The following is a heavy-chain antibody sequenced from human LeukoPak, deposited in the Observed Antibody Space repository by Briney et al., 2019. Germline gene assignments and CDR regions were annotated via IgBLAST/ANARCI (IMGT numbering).Heavy chain of an antibody. V-gene: IGHV3-48*03. Sequence: PGGSLRLSCAASGFTFSSYEMNWVRQAPGKGLEWVSYISSSGSTIYYADSVKGRFTISRDNAKNSLYLQMNSLRAEDTAVYYCARVSDRYYYYMDVWGKGTTVTISS. CDR1: GFTFSSYE. J-gene: IGHJ6*03. D-gene: IGHD3-10*01. CDR3: ARVSDRYYYYMDV. CDR2: ISSSGSTI.